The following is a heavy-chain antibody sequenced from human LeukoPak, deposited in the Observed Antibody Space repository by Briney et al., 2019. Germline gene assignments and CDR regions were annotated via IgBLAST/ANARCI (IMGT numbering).Heavy chain of an antibody. CDR3: ARAALGDYGVDY. D-gene: IGHD4/OR15-4a*01. Sequence: ASVKVSCKAFGYTFTSNYMHWVRQAPGQGPEWMGVISPSGGSTTYAQKLQGRVTMTTDTSTSTAYMELRSLRSDDTAVYYCARAALGDYGVDYWGQGTLVTVSS. CDR2: ISPSGGST. V-gene: IGHV1-46*01. J-gene: IGHJ4*02. CDR1: GYTFTSNY.